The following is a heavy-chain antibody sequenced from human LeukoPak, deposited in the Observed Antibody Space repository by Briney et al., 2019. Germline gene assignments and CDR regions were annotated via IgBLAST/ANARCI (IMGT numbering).Heavy chain of an antibody. J-gene: IGHJ6*03. CDR2: INSDGSST. Sequence: GGSLRLSCAASGFTFSSYWMHWVRQAPGKGLVWVSRINSDGSSTSYADSVKGRFTISRDNAKNTLYLQMNSLRAEDTAVYYCARGEDIVVVPAAVRAPMDVWGKGTTVTISS. CDR1: GFTFSSYW. D-gene: IGHD2-2*01. V-gene: IGHV3-74*01. CDR3: ARGEDIVVVPAAVRAPMDV.